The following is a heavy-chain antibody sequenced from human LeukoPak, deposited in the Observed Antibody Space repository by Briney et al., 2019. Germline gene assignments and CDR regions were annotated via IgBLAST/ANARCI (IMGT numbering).Heavy chain of an antibody. J-gene: IGHJ4*02. CDR3: ARARVPIAVAGLYYFDY. Sequence: ASVKVSCKASGYTFTAYYIHWLRQAPGQGPEWMGWIKPDSGSSHYAQKFQGGVTMTRDTSSNSAYMDLTSLKSDDTALYYCARARVPIAVAGLYYFDYWGQGALVTVSS. V-gene: IGHV1-2*02. CDR2: IKPDSGSS. CDR1: GYTFTAYY. D-gene: IGHD6-19*01.